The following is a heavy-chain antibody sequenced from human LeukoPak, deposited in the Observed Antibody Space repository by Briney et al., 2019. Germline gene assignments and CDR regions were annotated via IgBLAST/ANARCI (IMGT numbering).Heavy chain of an antibody. J-gene: IGHJ4*02. CDR1: GFTFSSYG. CDR3: ASHWAQQVVSDY. D-gene: IGHD6-13*01. Sequence: GGSLRLSCAASGFTFSSYGMHWVRQAPGKGLEWVAVISYDGSNKYYADSVKGRFTISRDNSKNTLYLQMNSLRAEDTAVYYCASHWAQQVVSDYWGQGTLVIVSS. V-gene: IGHV3-30*03. CDR2: ISYDGSNK.